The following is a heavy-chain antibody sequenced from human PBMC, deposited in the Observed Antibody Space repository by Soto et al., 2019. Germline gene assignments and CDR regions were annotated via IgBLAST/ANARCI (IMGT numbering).Heavy chain of an antibody. CDR2: ISYDGSNE. CDR1: GFTFSSYA. CDR3: ARGLRYFDWLFNYFDY. J-gene: IGHJ4*02. Sequence: GGSLRLSCAASGFTFSSYAMHWVRQAPGKGLEWVAVISYDGSNEYYADSVKGRFTISRDNSKNALYLQMNSLRAEDTAVYYCARGLRYFDWLFNYFDYWGQGTLVTVSS. D-gene: IGHD3-9*01. V-gene: IGHV3-30-3*01.